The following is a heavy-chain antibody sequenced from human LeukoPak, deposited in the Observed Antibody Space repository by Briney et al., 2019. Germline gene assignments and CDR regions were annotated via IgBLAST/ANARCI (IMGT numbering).Heavy chain of an antibody. CDR1: GFTFDDYG. CDR2: ISWNSGTI. CDR3: AKGRYSSGWDFDY. Sequence: GRSLRLSCAASGFTFDDYGMHWVRHAPGKGLEWVSSISWNSGTIGYADSVKGRFTISRDNAKNSLCLQMNSLRAEDTALYYCAKGRYSSGWDFDYWGQGTLVTVSS. D-gene: IGHD6-19*01. J-gene: IGHJ4*02. V-gene: IGHV3-9*01.